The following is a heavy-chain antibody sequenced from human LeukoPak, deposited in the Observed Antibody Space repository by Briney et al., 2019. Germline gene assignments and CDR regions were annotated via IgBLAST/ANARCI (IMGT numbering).Heavy chain of an antibody. D-gene: IGHD3-9*01. Sequence: SGTLSLTCAVSGGSISSSNWWSWVRQPPGKGLEWIGEIYHSGSTNYNPSLKSRVTISVDKSKNQFSLKLSSVTAADTAVYYCARVYFDWLSFFDYWGQGTLVTVSS. J-gene: IGHJ4*02. CDR3: ARVYFDWLSFFDY. CDR2: IYHSGST. CDR1: GGSISSSNW. V-gene: IGHV4-4*02.